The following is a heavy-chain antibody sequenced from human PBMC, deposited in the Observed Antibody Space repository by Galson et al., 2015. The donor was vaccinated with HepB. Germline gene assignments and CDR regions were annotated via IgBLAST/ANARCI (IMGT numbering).Heavy chain of an antibody. CDR1: GFTFSSYA. V-gene: IGHV3-30*18. CDR2: ISYDGSNK. J-gene: IGHJ4*02. Sequence: SLRLSCAASGFTFSSYAMHWVRQAPGKGLEWVAVISYDGSNKYYADSVKGRFTISRDNSKNTLYLQMNSLRAEDTAVYYCAKSPSPAEGLEWLQFWGTYYFDYWGQGTLVTVSS. CDR3: AKSPSPAEGLEWLQFWGTYYFDY. D-gene: IGHD5-24*01.